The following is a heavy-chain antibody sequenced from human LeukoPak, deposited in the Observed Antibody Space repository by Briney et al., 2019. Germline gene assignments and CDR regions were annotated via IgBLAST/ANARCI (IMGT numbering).Heavy chain of an antibody. CDR3: ARAISYYYGMDV. Sequence: SQTLSLTCTVSGGSISSGGHYWSWIRQHPGKGLEWIGYIYYSGSTYYNPSLKSRVTISVDTSKNQFSLKLNSVTAADTAVYYCARAISYYYGMDVWGQGTTVTVSS. D-gene: IGHD3-9*01. J-gene: IGHJ6*02. CDR2: IYYSGST. CDR1: GGSISSGGHY. V-gene: IGHV4-31*03.